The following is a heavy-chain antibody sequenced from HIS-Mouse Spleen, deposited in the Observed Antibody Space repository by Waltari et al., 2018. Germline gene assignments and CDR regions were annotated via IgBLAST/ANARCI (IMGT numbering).Heavy chain of an antibody. CDR3: ARVKT. J-gene: IGHJ5*02. CDR1: GYSIRSGYY. V-gene: IGHV4-38-2*02. CDR2: IYHSGST. Sequence: QVQLQESGPGLVKPSETLSLTCPVPGYSIRSGYYWGWIRQPPGKGLEWIGSIYHSGSTYYNPSLKSRVTISVDTSKNQFSLKLSSVTAADTAVYYCARVKTWGQGTLVTVSS.